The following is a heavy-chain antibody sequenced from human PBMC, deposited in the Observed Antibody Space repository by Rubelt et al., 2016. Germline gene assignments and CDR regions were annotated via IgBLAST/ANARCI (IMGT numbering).Heavy chain of an antibody. CDR3: ARDLPPFRRYNWNFPLDY. J-gene: IGHJ4*02. Sequence: QVQLVQSGAEVKKPGASVKVSCKASGYTFTSYGISWVRQAPGQGLEWLGWISPYNDNTNYAQKLQGRGTMTTDTSTSTAYMELGSLRSDDTAVYYCARDLPPFRRYNWNFPLDYWGQGTLVTVSS. CDR2: ISPYNDNT. CDR1: GYTFTSYG. D-gene: IGHD1-7*01. V-gene: IGHV1-18*01.